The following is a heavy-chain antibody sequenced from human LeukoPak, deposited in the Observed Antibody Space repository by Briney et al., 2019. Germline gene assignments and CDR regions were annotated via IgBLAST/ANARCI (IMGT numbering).Heavy chain of an antibody. CDR1: GGSISSSGYY. V-gene: IGHV4-39*01. CDR2: IYYSGST. D-gene: IGHD2-2*01. J-gene: IGHJ2*01. CDR3: SKQDCSRTSCFYWYFDL. Sequence: PSETLSLTCTVSGGSISSSGYYWGWIRQPPGKGLEWIGSIYYSGSTNYSPSLKSRVTISVDTSQNQFSLKLSSVTAADTAVYYCSKQDCSRTSCFYWYFDLWGRGTLLTVSS.